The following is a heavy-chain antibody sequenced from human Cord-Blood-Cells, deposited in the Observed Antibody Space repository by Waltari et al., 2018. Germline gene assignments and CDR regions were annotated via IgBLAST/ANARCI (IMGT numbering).Heavy chain of an antibody. CDR1: GFPSSSSG. CDR2: ISYDGSNK. V-gene: IGHV3-30*18. J-gene: IGHJ4*02. Sequence: VQLVESGGGVVQPGRSLRLSCAASGFPSSSSGFHWLRQAPGKGLEWVAVISYDGSNKYYADSVKGRFTISRDNSKNTLYLQMNSLRAEDTAVYYCAKGEGGGSFDYWGQGTLVTVSS. D-gene: IGHD3-16*01. CDR3: AKGEGGGSFDY.